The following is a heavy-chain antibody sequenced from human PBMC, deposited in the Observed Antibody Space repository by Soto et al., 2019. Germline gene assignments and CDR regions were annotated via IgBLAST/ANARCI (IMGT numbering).Heavy chain of an antibody. CDR3: ARSSGPYYYYGMDV. V-gene: IGHV3-23*01. Sequence: HPGGSLRLSCAASGFTFSSYALSWVRQAPGKGLEWVSAISGSGGSTYYADSMKGRFTISRDNSKNTLYLQMNSLRAEDTAVYYCARSSGPYYYYGMDVWGQGTTVTVSS. D-gene: IGHD5-12*01. J-gene: IGHJ6*02. CDR2: ISGSGGST. CDR1: GFTFSSYA.